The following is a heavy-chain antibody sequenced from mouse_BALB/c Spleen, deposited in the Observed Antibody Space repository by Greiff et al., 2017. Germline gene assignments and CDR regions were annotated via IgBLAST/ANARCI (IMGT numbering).Heavy chain of an antibody. D-gene: IGHD1-1*01. CDR3: ARKAYCGSSYDAMDY. V-gene: IGHV2-2*02. J-gene: IGHJ4*01. CDR1: GFSFTSYG. Sequence: VQLQQSGPGLVQPSQSLSITCTASGFSFTSYGVHWVRQSPGKGLEWLGVIWSGGSTDYNAAFISRLSISKDTSKSQVFFNMNSLQAKDTAIYYGARKAYCGSSYDAMDYWGQGTSVTVSS. CDR2: IWSGGST.